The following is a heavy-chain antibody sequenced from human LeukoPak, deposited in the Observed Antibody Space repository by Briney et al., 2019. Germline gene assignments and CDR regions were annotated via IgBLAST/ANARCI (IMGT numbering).Heavy chain of an antibody. CDR2: ISAYNGNT. Sequence: ASVKVSCKASGYTFTSYGISWVRQAPGQGLEWMGWISAYNGNTNYAQKLQGRVTMTTDTSTSTAYMELRSLRSDDTAVYYCARDRGRMVRGVSLGYWGQGTLVTVSS. D-gene: IGHD3-10*01. CDR1: GYTFTSYG. CDR3: ARDRGRMVRGVSLGY. J-gene: IGHJ4*02. V-gene: IGHV1-18*01.